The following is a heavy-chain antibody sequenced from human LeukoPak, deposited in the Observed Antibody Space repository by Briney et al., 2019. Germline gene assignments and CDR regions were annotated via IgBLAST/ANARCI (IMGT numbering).Heavy chain of an antibody. CDR1: GYSFTGYF. J-gene: IGHJ4*02. CDR2: IDPNSGDT. D-gene: IGHD3-22*01. V-gene: IGHV1-2*02. Sequence: GASVKVSCKASGYSFTGYFIHWVRQAPGQGLEWMGCIDPNSGDTKYAQKFQGRVSMPRDTSTRTAYMELSRLRSDDTDVYFCARSGSTGYSLDYWGQGTLVTVSS. CDR3: ARSGSTGYSLDY.